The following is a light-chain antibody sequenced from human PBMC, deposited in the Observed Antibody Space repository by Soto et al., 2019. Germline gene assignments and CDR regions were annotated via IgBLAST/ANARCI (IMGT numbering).Light chain of an antibody. J-gene: IGKJ5*01. CDR3: QQYNNWIT. V-gene: IGKV3D-20*02. CDR1: QSVSSSF. CDR2: DTS. Sequence: EIVLTQSPGTLSLSPGERATLSCRASQSVSSSFLTWYQQKPGQAPRLLIYDTSTRATGIPDRFSGSGFGTDFTLTINRLEPEDFAVYYCQQYNNWITFGQGTRLEIK.